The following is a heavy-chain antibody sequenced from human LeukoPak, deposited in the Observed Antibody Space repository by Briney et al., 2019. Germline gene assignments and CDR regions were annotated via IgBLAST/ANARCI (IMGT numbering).Heavy chain of an antibody. J-gene: IGHJ6*03. CDR2: INPNSGGT. V-gene: IGHV1-2*02. CDR3: ARAVSGGITARLFYYFYMDV. Sequence: ASVKVSCKASGYTFTAYYIHWVRQAPGQGLEWMGWINPNSGGTNYAQKFQGRVTMTRDTSISTAYMELSSLRSDDTAVYYCARAVSGGITARLFYYFYMDVWGKGTTVTVSS. CDR1: GYTFTAYY. D-gene: IGHD6-6*01.